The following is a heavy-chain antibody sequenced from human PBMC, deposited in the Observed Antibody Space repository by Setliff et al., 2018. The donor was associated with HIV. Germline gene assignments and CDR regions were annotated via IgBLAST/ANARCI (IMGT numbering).Heavy chain of an antibody. CDR1: GYSISSSNW. D-gene: IGHD3-3*01. CDR3: ATLPQGYDYFDY. V-gene: IGHV4-4*02. Sequence: PSETLSLTCAVSGYSISSSNWWSWVRQPPGKGLEWIGEINHSGSTNYNPSLKSRATISVDTSKNQFSLKLSSVTAADTAVYYRATLPQGYDYFDYWGHGMLVTVSS. J-gene: IGHJ4*01. CDR2: INHSGST.